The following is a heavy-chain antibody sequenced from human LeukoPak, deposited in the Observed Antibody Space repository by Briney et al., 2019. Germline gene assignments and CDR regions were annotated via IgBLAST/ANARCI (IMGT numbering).Heavy chain of an antibody. Sequence: ASVKVSCKASGYTFTGYYMHWVRQAPGQGLEWMGWINPNSGGTNYAQKFQGRVTMTRDTSISTAYMELSRLRSEDTAVYYCARATDDSSGYPLDYWGQGTLVTVSS. CDR1: GYTFTGYY. V-gene: IGHV1-2*02. CDR3: ARATDDSSGYPLDY. D-gene: IGHD3-22*01. CDR2: INPNSGGT. J-gene: IGHJ4*02.